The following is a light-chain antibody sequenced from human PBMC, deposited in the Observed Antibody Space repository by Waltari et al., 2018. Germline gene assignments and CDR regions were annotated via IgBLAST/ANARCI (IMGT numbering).Light chain of an antibody. Sequence: DIQKTQSPSTLSTSVGDRVTIPCRASENVNSWLAWYQVKPGKAPKLLIQKASNLESGVPSRFSGSGSGTEFALTISSLQADDFATYYCQQYRINPWTFGQGTKVEI. CDR1: ENVNSW. V-gene: IGKV1-5*03. CDR2: KAS. CDR3: QQYRINPWT. J-gene: IGKJ1*01.